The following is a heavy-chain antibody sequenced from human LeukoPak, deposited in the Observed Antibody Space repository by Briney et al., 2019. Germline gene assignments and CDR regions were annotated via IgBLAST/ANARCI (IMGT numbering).Heavy chain of an antibody. J-gene: IGHJ1*01. CDR2: ISAYNGNT. CDR3: ARESEYSRTVVMEY. V-gene: IGHV1-18*01. D-gene: IGHD6-6*01. CDR1: GYTFTTYG. Sequence: ASVKLSPKASGYTFTTYGISWVRQAPGQGLEWMGWISAYNGNTNYGQKDQGRVTMTRDTSTSTAYMELRSLTSDDTAVYYCARESEYSRTVVMEYWGQGTMVTVSS.